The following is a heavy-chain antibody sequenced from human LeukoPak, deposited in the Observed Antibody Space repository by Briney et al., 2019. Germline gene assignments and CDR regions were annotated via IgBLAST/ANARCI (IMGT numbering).Heavy chain of an antibody. CDR2: VAPDGNT. D-gene: IGHD3-10*01. V-gene: IGHV3-74*01. J-gene: IGHJ4*02. CDR3: ARDLRGPHDI. CDR1: GFTLSNSW. Sequence: GGSLRLSCAASGFTLSNSWMHWVRQGPGKGLVWVSRVAPDGNTDYADSVKGRFTISRDNAKNTMYLEMNSLRVEDTAVYRCARDLRGPHDIWGQGTLVTVSS.